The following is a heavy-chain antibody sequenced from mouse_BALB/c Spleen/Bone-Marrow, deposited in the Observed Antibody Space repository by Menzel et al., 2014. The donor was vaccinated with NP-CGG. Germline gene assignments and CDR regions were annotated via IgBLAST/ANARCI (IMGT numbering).Heavy chain of an antibody. CDR1: GYSITSDYV. Sequence: EVKLMESGPGLVKPSQSLSLTCTVTGYSITSDYVWNWTRQFPGNKLEWMGYISYSGSISYNPSLKSRTSITRDTSKNQVFLQLNSVTTEDTATYYCASSADWYFDVWGAGTTVTVSS. V-gene: IGHV3-2*02. CDR3: ASSADWYFDV. J-gene: IGHJ1*01. D-gene: IGHD3-1*01. CDR2: ISYSGSI.